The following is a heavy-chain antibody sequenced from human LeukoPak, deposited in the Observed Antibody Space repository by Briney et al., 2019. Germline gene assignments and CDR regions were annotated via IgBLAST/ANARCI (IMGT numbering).Heavy chain of an antibody. CDR3: AKGEITMVRGVITN. D-gene: IGHD3-10*01. V-gene: IGHV3-9*03. CDR2: ISWNSGSI. J-gene: IGHJ4*02. Sequence: GGSLRLSCAASGFTLDDYAMHWVRQAPGKGLEWVSGISWNSGSIGYADSVKGRFTISRDNAKNSLYLQMNSLRAEDMALYYCAKGEITMVRGVITNRGQGTLVIVSS. CDR1: GFTLDDYA.